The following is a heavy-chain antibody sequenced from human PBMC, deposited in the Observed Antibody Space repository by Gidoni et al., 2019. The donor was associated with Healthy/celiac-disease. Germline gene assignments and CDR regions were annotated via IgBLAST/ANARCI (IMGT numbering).Heavy chain of an antibody. V-gene: IGHV2-5*02. CDR3: AHSSLVFDYCSGGSCSSPYFDY. CDR1: GFSLSTSGVG. D-gene: IGHD2-15*01. Sequence: QITLKESGPTLVKPTQTLTLTCTFSGFSLSTSGVGVVCIRQPPGKALEWLALIYWDDDKRYSPSLKSRLTITKDTSKNQVVLTMTNMDPVDTATYYCAHSSLVFDYCSGGSCSSPYFDYWGQGTLVTVSS. J-gene: IGHJ4*02. CDR2: IYWDDDK.